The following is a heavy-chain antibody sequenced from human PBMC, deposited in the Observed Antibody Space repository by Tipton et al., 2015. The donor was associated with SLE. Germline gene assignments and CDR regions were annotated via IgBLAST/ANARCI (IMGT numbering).Heavy chain of an antibody. J-gene: IGHJ4*02. CDR3: ARDEGYLVDF. D-gene: IGHD2-15*01. V-gene: IGHV4-59*01. Sequence: TLSLTCTVSGGSISGYYWSWIRQPPGKGLEWIGYIYYSGSTNYNPSLKSRVTISVDTSKNQFSLKLSSVSAADTAVYYCARDEGYLVDFWGQGTLVTVSS. CDR1: GGSISGYY. CDR2: IYYSGST.